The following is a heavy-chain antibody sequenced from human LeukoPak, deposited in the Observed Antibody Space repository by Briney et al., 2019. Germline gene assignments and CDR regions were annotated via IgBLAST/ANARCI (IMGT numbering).Heavy chain of an antibody. V-gene: IGHV6-1*01. D-gene: IGHD5-18*01. CDR3: ARARGYSYGLYYYYYYMDV. J-gene: IGHJ6*03. CDR1: EYSVSSNSAA. CDR2: TYYRSKWYY. Sequence: NPSQTLSLTCAISEYSVSSNSAAWNWIRQSPSRGLEWLGRTYYRSKWYYDYAVSVKSRITINPDTSKNQFSLQLNSVTAADTAVYYCARARGYSYGLYYYYYYMDVWGKGTTVTVSS.